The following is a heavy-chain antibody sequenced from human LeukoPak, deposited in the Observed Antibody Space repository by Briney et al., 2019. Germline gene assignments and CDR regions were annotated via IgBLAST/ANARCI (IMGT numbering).Heavy chain of an antibody. J-gene: IGHJ4*02. V-gene: IGHV3-30-3*01. CDR1: GFTFSSYA. D-gene: IGHD6-19*01. CDR2: ISYDGSNK. Sequence: PGGSLRLSCAASGFTFSSYAMHWVRQAPGKGLEWVAVISYDGSNKYYADSVKGRFTISRDNSKNTLYLQMNSLRAEDTAVYYCADSSGWLTDLDYWGQGTLVTVSS. CDR3: ADSSGWLTDLDY.